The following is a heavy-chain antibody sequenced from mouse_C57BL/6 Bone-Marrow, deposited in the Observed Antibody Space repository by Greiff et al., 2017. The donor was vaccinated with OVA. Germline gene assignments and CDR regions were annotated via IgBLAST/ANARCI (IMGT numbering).Heavy chain of an antibody. CDR1: GYSITSGYY. V-gene: IGHV3-6*01. J-gene: IGHJ4*01. D-gene: IGHD2-13*01. CDR2: ISYDGSN. CDR3: AREGGDYVDAMDS. Sequence: EVKLVESGPGLVKPSQSLSLSCSVTGYSITSGYYWNWIRQFPGNKLEWVGYISYDGSNNYNPSLKNRISITRDTSKNQFFLKLNSVTTEDTATYYWAREGGDYVDAMDSWGQRTSLTASS.